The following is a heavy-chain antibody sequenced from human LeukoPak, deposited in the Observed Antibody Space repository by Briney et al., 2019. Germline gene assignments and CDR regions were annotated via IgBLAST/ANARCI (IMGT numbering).Heavy chain of an antibody. CDR3: AKDVVVVAATPDYYGMDV. V-gene: IGHV3-30*18. J-gene: IGHJ6*02. CDR1: GFTFSDYS. D-gene: IGHD2-15*01. CDR2: ILYDGRSK. Sequence: PGGSLRLSCVASGFTFSDYSMNWVRQAPGKGLEWVAVILYDGRSKYYADSVKGRFTISRDNSKNTLYLQMNSLRAEDTAVYYCAKDVVVVAATPDYYGMDVWGQGTTVTVSS.